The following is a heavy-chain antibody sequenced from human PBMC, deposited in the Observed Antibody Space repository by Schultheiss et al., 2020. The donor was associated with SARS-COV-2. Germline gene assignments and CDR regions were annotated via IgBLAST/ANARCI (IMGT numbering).Heavy chain of an antibody. CDR3: ARDAWFDP. CDR2: ISGSGGST. CDR1: GFTFSSYG. J-gene: IGHJ5*02. V-gene: IGHV3-23*01. Sequence: GESLKISCAASGFTFSSYGMHWVRQAPGKGLEWVSAISGSGGSTYYADSVKGRFTISRDNSKNTLYLQMNSLRAEDTAVYYCARDAWFDPWGQGTLVTVSS.